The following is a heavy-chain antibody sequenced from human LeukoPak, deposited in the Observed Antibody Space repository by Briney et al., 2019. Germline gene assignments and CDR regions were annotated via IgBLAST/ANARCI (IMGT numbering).Heavy chain of an antibody. CDR3: ARAGYSSGWYASAWAYYYGMDV. D-gene: IGHD6-19*01. V-gene: IGHV3-7*01. J-gene: IGHJ6*02. CDR2: IKQDGSEK. CDR1: GFTFSSYW. Sequence: GGSLRLSCTASGFTFSSYWMSWVRQAPGKGLEWVANIKQDGSEKYYVDSVKGRFTISRDNAKNSLYLQMNSLRAEDTAVYYCARAGYSSGWYASAWAYYYGMDVWGQGTTVTVSS.